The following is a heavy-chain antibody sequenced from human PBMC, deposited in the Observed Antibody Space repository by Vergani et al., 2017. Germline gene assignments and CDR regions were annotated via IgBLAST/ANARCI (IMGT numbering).Heavy chain of an antibody. CDR3: ARHRGSGGFFPSSYFYVMDV. V-gene: IGHV4-38-2*01. J-gene: IGHJ6*02. Sequence: QVQLQESGPGLVKPSETLTLTCDVSDTSIMTNPYWGWFRQSPGKGLEWVGCIHHSGDTHYNSSLKSRVPISIVSSSKFSLSLTSVTAAATAIYYCARHRGSGGFFPSSYFYVMDVWGHGTMVTVSS. D-gene: IGHD3-10*01. CDR1: DTSIMTNPY. CDR2: IHHSGDT.